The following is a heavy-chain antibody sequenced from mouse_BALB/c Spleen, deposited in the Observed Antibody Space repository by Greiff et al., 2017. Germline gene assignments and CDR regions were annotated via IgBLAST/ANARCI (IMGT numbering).Heavy chain of an antibody. CDR1: GFTFSSYG. V-gene: IGHV5-6-3*01. J-gene: IGHJ2*01. D-gene: IGHD1-1*01. CDR3: ARDWDLRTLDY. Sequence: EVQLVESGGGLVQPGGSLKLSCAASGFTFSSYGMSWVRQTPDKRLELVATINSNGGSTYYPDSVKGRFTISRDNAKNTLYLQMSSLKSEDTAMYYCARDWDLRTLDYWGQGTTLTVSS. CDR2: INSNGGST.